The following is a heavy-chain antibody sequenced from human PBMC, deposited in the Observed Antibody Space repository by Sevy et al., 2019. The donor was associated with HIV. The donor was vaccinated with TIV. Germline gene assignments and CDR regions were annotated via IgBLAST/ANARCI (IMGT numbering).Heavy chain of an antibody. CDR1: GFTFARYA. J-gene: IGHJ6*02. CDR3: AKGDRTFYGMDV. Sequence: GGSLRLSCTASGFTFARYAMNWVRQAPGKGLEWVSAISGSGGATYYAESVEGRFTISRDNSRETLYVQMNSLRVEDTALYYCAKGDRTFYGMDVWGQGTTVTVSS. CDR2: ISGSGGAT. V-gene: IGHV3-23*01. D-gene: IGHD3-16*01.